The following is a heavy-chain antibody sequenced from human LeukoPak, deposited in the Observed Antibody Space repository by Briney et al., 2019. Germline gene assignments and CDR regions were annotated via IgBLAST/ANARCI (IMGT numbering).Heavy chain of an antibody. D-gene: IGHD6-13*01. CDR1: GGSINSYY. CDR3: ARGSIAAAEGSHWFDP. J-gene: IGHJ5*02. CDR2: IYYSGTT. Sequence: SETLSLTCTVSGGSINSYYWSWIRQPPGKGLEWIGHIYYSGTTNYNPSLKSRVTISVDMSKNQFSLKLSSVTAADTAVYYCARGSIAAAEGSHWFDPWGQGTLVTVSS. V-gene: IGHV4-59*01.